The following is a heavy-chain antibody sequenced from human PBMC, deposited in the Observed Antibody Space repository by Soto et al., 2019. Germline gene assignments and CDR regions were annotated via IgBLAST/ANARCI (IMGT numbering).Heavy chain of an antibody. CDR1: GGTFSSYA. J-gene: IGHJ4*02. V-gene: IGHV1-69*13. CDR3: ARADERRIAAAGTLDY. D-gene: IGHD6-13*01. CDR2: IIPIFGTA. Sequence: VKVSCKASGGTFSSYAISWVRQAPGQGLEWMGGIIPIFGTANYAQKFQGRVTITADESTSTAYMELSSLRSEDTAVYYCARADERRIAAAGTLDYWGQGTLVTVSS.